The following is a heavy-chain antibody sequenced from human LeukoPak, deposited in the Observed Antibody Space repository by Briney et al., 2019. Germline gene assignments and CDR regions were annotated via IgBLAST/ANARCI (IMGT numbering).Heavy chain of an antibody. D-gene: IGHD6-6*01. CDR2: IYSGGST. CDR1: GFTLSSNY. V-gene: IGHV3-66*01. J-gene: IGHJ4*02. CDR3: ARDLAARSLDY. Sequence: GGSLRLSCAASGFTLSSNYMSWVRQAPGKGLEWVSVIYSGGSTYYADSVKGRFTISRDNSKNTLYLQMNSLRAEDTAVYYCARDLAARSLDYWGQGTLVTVSS.